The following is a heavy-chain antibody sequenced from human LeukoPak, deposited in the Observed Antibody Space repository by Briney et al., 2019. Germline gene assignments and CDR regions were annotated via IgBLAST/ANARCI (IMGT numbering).Heavy chain of an antibody. CDR2: IRYDGSNK. D-gene: IGHD2-2*01. CDR1: GFTFSSYG. V-gene: IGHV3-30*02. J-gene: IGHJ3*02. CDR3: AKDVAYCSSTSCHPHAFDI. Sequence: GGSLRLSCAASGFTFSSYGMHWVRQAPGKGLEWVAFIRYDGSNKYYADSVKGRFTISRDNSKNTLYLQMNSLRAEDTAVYYCAKDVAYCSSTSCHPHAFDIRGQGTMVTVSS.